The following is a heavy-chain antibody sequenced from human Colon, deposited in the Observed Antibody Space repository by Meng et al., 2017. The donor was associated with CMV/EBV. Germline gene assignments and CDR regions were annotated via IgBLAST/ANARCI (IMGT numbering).Heavy chain of an antibody. J-gene: IGHJ3*02. CDR2: MNPNSGNA. D-gene: IGHD3-22*01. CDR1: YTFSTYA. V-gene: IGHV1-8*02. Sequence: YTFSTYAIHWVRQATGQGLEWMAWMNPNSGNAAFAPKFQGRVSMTSDNSISTAYMELSGLQFEDTAVYYCARGYYDDNGYNKYACDIWGQGTMVTVSS. CDR3: ARGYYDDNGYNKYACDI.